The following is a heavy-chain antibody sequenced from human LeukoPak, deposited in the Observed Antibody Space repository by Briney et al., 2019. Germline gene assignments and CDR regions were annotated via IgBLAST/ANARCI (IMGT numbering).Heavy chain of an antibody. J-gene: IGHJ4*02. D-gene: IGHD3-3*01. Sequence: GGSLRLSCAASGFTFSDHAMHWVRQAPGKGLEWVSAVGIAADTFYPGSVKGRFTISRENAKNSLYLQMNSLRVEDTAVYYCARDPPIFGVAYYFDYWGQGTLVTVSS. V-gene: IGHV3-13*01. CDR2: VGIAADT. CDR1: GFTFSDHA. CDR3: ARDPPIFGVAYYFDY.